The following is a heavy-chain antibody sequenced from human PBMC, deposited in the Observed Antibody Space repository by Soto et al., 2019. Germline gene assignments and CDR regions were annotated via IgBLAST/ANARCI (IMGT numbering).Heavy chain of an antibody. V-gene: IGHV4-30-4*01. J-gene: IGHJ4*02. CDR3: SRVKATLYRHYYFHY. CDR1: GGTIKSGDYF. D-gene: IGHD5-12*01. Sequence: SETLSLTCDVSGGTIKSGDYFWSWIRQPPGKGLEWIGSIFYTGSTYYSPSLKSRVSMSMDTAKNLFSLSLRSLTAADTAVYFCSRVKATLYRHYYFHYWGQGTPVTVSS. CDR2: IFYTGST.